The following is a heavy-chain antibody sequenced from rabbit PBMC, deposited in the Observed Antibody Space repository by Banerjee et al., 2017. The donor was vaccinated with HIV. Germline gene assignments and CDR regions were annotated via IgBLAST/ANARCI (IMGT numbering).Heavy chain of an antibody. CDR2: IYAGSSGST. CDR1: GFDLSTYW. CDR3: ARDIGSSYWDL. D-gene: IGHD8-1*01. J-gene: IGHJ4*01. V-gene: IGHV1S45*01. Sequence: QEQLVESGGGLVKPEGSLTLTCTASGFDLSTYWMCWVRQAPGKGLEWIACIYAGSSGSTYYATWAKGRFTISSHNAQNTLYLQLNSLTAADTATYFCARDIGSSYWDLWGPGTLVTVS.